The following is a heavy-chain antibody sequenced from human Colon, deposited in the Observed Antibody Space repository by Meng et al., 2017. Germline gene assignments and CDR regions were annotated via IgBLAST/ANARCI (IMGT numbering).Heavy chain of an antibody. CDR3: ARDPGASYCGGDCLDY. CDR2: ISIGGGTI. Sequence: GGSLRLSCVASGFIFGDYEMNWVRQAPGKGLEWVSYISIGGGTIYYADSVKGRFTISRDNGRNSLYLQMNSLRAEDTAIYYCARDPGASYCGGDCLDYWGQGSLVTVSS. CDR1: GFIFGDYE. D-gene: IGHD2-21*02. V-gene: IGHV3-48*03. J-gene: IGHJ4*02.